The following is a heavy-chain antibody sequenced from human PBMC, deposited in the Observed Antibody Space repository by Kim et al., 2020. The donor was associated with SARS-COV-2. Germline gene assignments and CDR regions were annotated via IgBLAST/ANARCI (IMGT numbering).Heavy chain of an antibody. D-gene: IGHD5-12*01. J-gene: IGHJ4*02. CDR3: ARAYSGYDSFDY. Sequence: YNADSVKGRFTISRDNSRHTLYLQMNSVKTEDTAIYYCARAYSGYDSFDYWGQGTLVTVSS. V-gene: IGHV3-30*03.